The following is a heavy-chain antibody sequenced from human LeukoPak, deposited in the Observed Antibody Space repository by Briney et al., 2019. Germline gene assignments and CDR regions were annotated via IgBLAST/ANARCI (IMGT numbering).Heavy chain of an antibody. J-gene: IGHJ4*02. CDR2: TNTNTGNP. CDR1: GYTFTSYA. V-gene: IGHV7-4-1*02. Sequence: GASVKVSCKASGYTFTSYAMNWVRQAPGQGLEWMGWTNTNTGNPTYAQGFTGRFVFSLDTSVSTAYLQISSLKAEDTAVYYCARGGYYGSGSPPTHFDYWGQGTLVTVSS. D-gene: IGHD3-10*01. CDR3: ARGGYYGSGSPPTHFDY.